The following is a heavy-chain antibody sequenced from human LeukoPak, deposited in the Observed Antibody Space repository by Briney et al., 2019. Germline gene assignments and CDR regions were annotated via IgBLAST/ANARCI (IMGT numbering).Heavy chain of an antibody. CDR2: IYYSGST. J-gene: IGHJ2*01. V-gene: IGHV4-31*03. D-gene: IGHD3-9*01. CDR3: AKELRYFDWLLSTLNWYFDL. CDR1: GGSISSGGYY. Sequence: SETLSLTCTVSGGSISSGGYYWSWIRQHPGKGLEWTGYIYYSGSTYYNPSLKSRVTISVDTSKNQFSLKLSSVTAADTAVYYCAKELRYFDWLLSTLNWYFDLWGRGTLVTVSS.